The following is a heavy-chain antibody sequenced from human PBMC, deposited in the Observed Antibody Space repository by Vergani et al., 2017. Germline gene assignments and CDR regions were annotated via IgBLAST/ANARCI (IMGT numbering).Heavy chain of an antibody. D-gene: IGHD6-19*01. Sequence: EVQLVESGGGLVQPGGSLRLSCAASGFTFSSYWMHWVRQAPGKGLVWVSRINSDGSSTSYADSVKGRFTISRDNAKNTLYLQMNSLRAEDTAVYYCAREEDRGWYFLGGHYYYYGMDVWGQGTTVTVSS. CDR1: GFTFSSYW. CDR3: AREEDRGWYFLGGHYYYYGMDV. CDR2: INSDGSST. V-gene: IGHV3-74*01. J-gene: IGHJ6*02.